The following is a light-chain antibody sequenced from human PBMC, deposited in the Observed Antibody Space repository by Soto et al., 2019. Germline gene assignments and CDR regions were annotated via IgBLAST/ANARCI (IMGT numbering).Light chain of an antibody. J-gene: IGKJ5*01. V-gene: IGKV1-13*02. CDR3: QQFNIYPIT. CDR1: QDIRGA. CDR2: DVS. Sequence: AIQVTQSPSSLSASVGDRVTITCRASQDIRGALAWYQQKPGKAPKLLIYDVSTVQSGVPSRFSGRGSGTEFTLTITSLQPEDLATYYCQQFNIYPITCGQGTLLDI.